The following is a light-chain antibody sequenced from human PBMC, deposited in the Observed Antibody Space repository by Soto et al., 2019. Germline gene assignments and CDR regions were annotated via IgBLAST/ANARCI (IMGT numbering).Light chain of an antibody. Sequence: EIGMTQTQATLSVSPGDGATLSCKASQSVSSELAWYQQKPGQAPKVLIYGAFTRDTGIPARFSGSGSGTEFTLTISSLQSEDFAGYYCLQYYDCPFTCGHGPKLEIK. CDR3: LQYYDCPFT. V-gene: IGKV3-15*01. CDR1: QSVSSE. CDR2: GAF. J-gene: IGKJ2*01.